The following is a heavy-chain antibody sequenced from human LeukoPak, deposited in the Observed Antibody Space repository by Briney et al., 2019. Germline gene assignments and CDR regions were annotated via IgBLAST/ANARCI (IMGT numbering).Heavy chain of an antibody. J-gene: IGHJ6*03. CDR1: GGSISSSY. V-gene: IGHV4-59*08. CDR3: ARSTHPGYCSSTSCYYYYYMDV. D-gene: IGHD2-2*03. CDR2: IYYSGST. Sequence: SETLSLTCIVSGGSISSSYWSWIRQPPGKGLEWIGSIYYSGSTNYNPSLKSRVTISVDTSKNQFSLKLSSVTAADTAVYYCARSTHPGYCSSTSCYYYYYMDVWGKGTTVTVSS.